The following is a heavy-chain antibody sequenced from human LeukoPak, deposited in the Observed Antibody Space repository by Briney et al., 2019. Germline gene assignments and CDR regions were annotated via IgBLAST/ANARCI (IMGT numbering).Heavy chain of an antibody. CDR2: IYYSGST. J-gene: IGHJ4*02. Sequence: SETLSLTCTVSGGSISSSSYYWGWLRQPPGRGLEWIGSIYYSGSTYYNPSLKSRVTISVDTSKNQFSLKLSSATAADTAVYYCARQTGAEGFDYWGQGTLVTVSS. V-gene: IGHV4-39*01. CDR1: GGSISSSSYY. D-gene: IGHD1-14*01. CDR3: ARQTGAEGFDY.